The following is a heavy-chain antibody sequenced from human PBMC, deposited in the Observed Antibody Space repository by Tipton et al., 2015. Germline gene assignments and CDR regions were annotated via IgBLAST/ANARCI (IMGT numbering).Heavy chain of an antibody. D-gene: IGHD6-19*01. CDR2: ISKDGSDK. Sequence: SLRLSCADSGFTVTTYGMHWVRQAPGKGLEWVSFISKDGSDKWYADPVRGRFTISRDSSQNTVSLQISNLRPEDAAVYYCAKDRISSGWENEYALDVWGQGTTVTVSS. CDR1: GFTVTTYG. CDR3: AKDRISSGWENEYALDV. J-gene: IGHJ6*02. V-gene: IGHV3-30*18.